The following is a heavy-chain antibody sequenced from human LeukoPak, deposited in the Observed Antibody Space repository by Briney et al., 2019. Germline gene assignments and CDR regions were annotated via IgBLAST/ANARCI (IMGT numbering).Heavy chain of an antibody. V-gene: IGHV3-48*03. Sequence: GGSLRLSCATFGFTISSYEMNWVRQAPGKGLEWVSYISSSGITIYYADSVKGRFTISRDNAKNSLYLQMNSLGAEDTAVYYCATKVAGTTHFSYWGQGTLVTVSS. D-gene: IGHD6-19*01. J-gene: IGHJ4*02. CDR1: GFTISSYE. CDR2: ISSSGITI. CDR3: ATKVAGTTHFSY.